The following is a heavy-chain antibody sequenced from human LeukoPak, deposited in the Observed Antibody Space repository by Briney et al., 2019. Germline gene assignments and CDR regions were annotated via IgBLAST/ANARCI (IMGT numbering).Heavy chain of an antibody. Sequence: GGSLRLSCAASGLSFSNFAMSWVRQAPGRGPEWVSSIRGGGETFYADSVKGRFTISRDNSKSTLYLVMNSLRAEDTAVYYCAKEDGNYGSGRYYYFDYWGQGTLVTVSS. CDR3: AKEDGNYGSGRYYYFDY. D-gene: IGHD3-10*01. J-gene: IGHJ4*02. CDR1: GLSFSNFA. V-gene: IGHV3-23*01. CDR2: IRGGGET.